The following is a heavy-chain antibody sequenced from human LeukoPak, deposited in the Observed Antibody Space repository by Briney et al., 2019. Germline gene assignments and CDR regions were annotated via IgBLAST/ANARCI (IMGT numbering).Heavy chain of an antibody. D-gene: IGHD5/OR15-5a*01. CDR2: IIPIFGTA. CDR3: ATLYDPFDY. J-gene: IGHJ4*02. CDR1: RGTLSSYA. V-gene: IGHV1-69*13. Sequence: SVKGSCKTSRGTLSSYAISWVRQAPGRELEWMGGIIPIFGTANYAQKFKGRVTITADESTSTAYMELSSLRSEDTAVYYCATLYDPFDYWGQGTLVTVSS.